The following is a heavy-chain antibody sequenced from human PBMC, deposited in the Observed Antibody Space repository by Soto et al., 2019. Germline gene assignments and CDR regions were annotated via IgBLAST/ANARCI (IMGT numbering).Heavy chain of an antibody. CDR2: IFHTGSA. D-gene: IGHD2-21*01. CDR3: ARHIAVSGTRGFDH. Sequence: QVQLQESGPGLMKPSGTLSLTCAVSGGSITSNWWSWVRQPPGKGLEWIAEIFHTGSANYNPSLMGRLTISMDKSRNHLSLNLNSMTAADTAVYYCARHIAVSGTRGFDHWGQGTLVTVSS. CDR1: GGSITSNW. J-gene: IGHJ4*02. V-gene: IGHV4-4*02.